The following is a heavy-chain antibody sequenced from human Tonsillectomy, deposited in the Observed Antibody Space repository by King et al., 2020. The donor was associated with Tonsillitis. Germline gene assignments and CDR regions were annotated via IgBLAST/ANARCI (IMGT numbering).Heavy chain of an antibody. V-gene: IGHV3-30-3*01. Sequence: QLVQSGGGVVQPGRSLRLSCAASGFTFSSYAMHWVRQAPGKGLEWVAVISYDGNNKYYADSVKGRFTISRDNSKNTLYLQMNSLRAEDTAVYYCARRDDYYDSSAFDYWGQGTLVTVSS. D-gene: IGHD3-22*01. CDR1: GFTFSSYA. CDR2: ISYDGNNK. CDR3: ARRDDYYDSSAFDY. J-gene: IGHJ4*02.